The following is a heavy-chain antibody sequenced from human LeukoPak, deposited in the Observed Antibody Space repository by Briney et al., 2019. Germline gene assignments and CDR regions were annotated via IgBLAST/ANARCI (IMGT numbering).Heavy chain of an antibody. CDR1: GNPISSGYY. CDR2: LDHSGST. V-gene: IGHV4-38-2*02. Sequence: PSETLSLTCTVSGNPISSGYYWGWIRQPPGKGLEWLGNLDHSGSTYYNPSLKSRVNISVDTSKNQFSLKLSSVTAADTAVYYCASSHFISGSVWDYWGQGTLVTVSS. D-gene: IGHD3-10*01. J-gene: IGHJ4*02. CDR3: ASSHFISGSVWDY.